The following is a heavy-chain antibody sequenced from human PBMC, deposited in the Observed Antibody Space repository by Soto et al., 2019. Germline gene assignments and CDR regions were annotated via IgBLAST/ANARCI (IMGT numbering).Heavy chain of an antibody. CDR2: IFSNDEK. Sequence: QVTLKESGPVLVKPTETLTLTCTVSGFSLSNARMGVSWIRQPPGKALEWLAHIFSNDEKSYSTSLKSRLTIAKDTSKSQVVLTMTNMDPEDTATYYCARALKPRIRAYYYGMDVWGQGTTVTVSS. J-gene: IGHJ6*02. CDR3: ARALKPRIRAYYYGMDV. V-gene: IGHV2-26*01. CDR1: GFSLSNARMG. D-gene: IGHD3-16*01.